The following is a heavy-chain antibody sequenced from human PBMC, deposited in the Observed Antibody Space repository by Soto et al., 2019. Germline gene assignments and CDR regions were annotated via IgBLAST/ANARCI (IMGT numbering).Heavy chain of an antibody. V-gene: IGHV4-59*01. J-gene: IGHJ4*02. CDR3: ASFHADYEYFFDS. Sequence: SETLSLTCTVSGGSTSRYHWSWIRQPPGKGLEWIGYIYYSGSTYYNPSLRSRVAIPVDTSKNQFSLKVSSVTAADTAVYYCASFHADYEYFFDSWGQGTLVTVSS. CDR1: GGSTSRYH. D-gene: IGHD3-16*01. CDR2: IYYSGST.